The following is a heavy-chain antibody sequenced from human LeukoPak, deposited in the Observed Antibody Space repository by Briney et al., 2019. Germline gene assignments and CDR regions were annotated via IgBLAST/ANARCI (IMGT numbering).Heavy chain of an antibody. CDR3: ARHGDWDY. D-gene: IGHD2-21*02. V-gene: IGHV4-59*08. CDR2: IYYSGST. J-gene: IGHJ4*02. CDR1: GGSISSYY. Sequence: KPSETLSLTCTVSGGSISSYYWSWIRQPPGKGLEWIGYIYYSGSTNYNPSLKSRVTVSVDTSKNQFSLKLSPVTAADTAVYYCARHGDWDYWGQGTLVTVSS.